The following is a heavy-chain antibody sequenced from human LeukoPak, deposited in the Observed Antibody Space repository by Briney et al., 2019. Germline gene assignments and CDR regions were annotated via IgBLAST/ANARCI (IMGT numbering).Heavy chain of an antibody. J-gene: IGHJ4*02. Sequence: GESLKISCKGSGYSFTSYWIGWVRQMPGKGLEWMGIIYPGDSDTRYSPSFQGQVTISADKSISTAYLQWSSLKASDTAMYYCARHHYGSGSYYNFRLDYWGQGTLVTVSS. CDR2: IYPGDSDT. CDR1: GYSFTSYW. CDR3: ARHHYGSGSYYNFRLDY. D-gene: IGHD3-10*01. V-gene: IGHV5-51*01.